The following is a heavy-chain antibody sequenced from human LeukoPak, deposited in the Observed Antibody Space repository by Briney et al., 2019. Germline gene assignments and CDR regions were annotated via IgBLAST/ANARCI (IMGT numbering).Heavy chain of an antibody. CDR1: GFIFSGSA. V-gene: IGHV3-23*01. Sequence: GGSLRLSCAASGFIFSGSAMNWVRQAPGKGLEWVSAISGSGGSTYYADSVKGRFTISRDNTKNTLYLQMNSLRAEDTAVYYCAKDRDYYGSGSYPDYWGQGTLVTVSS. CDR3: AKDRDYYGSGSYPDY. J-gene: IGHJ4*02. CDR2: ISGSGGST. D-gene: IGHD3-10*01.